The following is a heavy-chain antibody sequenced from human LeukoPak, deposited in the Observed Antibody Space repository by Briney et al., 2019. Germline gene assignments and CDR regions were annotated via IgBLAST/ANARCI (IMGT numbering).Heavy chain of an antibody. CDR2: IIPILGIA. J-gene: IGHJ6*03. V-gene: IGHV1-69*04. D-gene: IGHD2-2*01. Sequence: AASVKVSCKASGYTFTSYAISWVRQAPGQGLEWIGRIIPILGIANYAQKFQGRVTITADKSTSTAYMELRSLRSDDTAVYYCARIPVPAAGGTYYYYYMDVWGKGTTVTVSS. CDR1: GYTFTSYA. CDR3: ARIPVPAAGGTYYYYYMDV.